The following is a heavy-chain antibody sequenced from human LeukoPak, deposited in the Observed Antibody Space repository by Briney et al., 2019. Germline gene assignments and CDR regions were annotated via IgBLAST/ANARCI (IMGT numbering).Heavy chain of an antibody. CDR1: GYTFTNYG. Sequence: ASVKVSCKASGYTFTNYGVTWGRHAPGQGLEWMGWISVYNGNTNYAQNLHGRVTMTTDTSTSTAYMQLRRLISDDTAVYYCARDSMDVWGQGTTDSVSS. J-gene: IGHJ6*02. V-gene: IGHV1-18*01. CDR3: ARDSMDV. CDR2: ISVYNGNT.